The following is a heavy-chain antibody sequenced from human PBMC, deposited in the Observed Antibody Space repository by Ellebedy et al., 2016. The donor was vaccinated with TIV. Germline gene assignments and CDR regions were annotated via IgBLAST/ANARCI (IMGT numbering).Heavy chain of an antibody. Sequence: GGSLRLSCAASGFTFSSYAMSWVRQGPGKGLEWVLGISGSGGSTYYADSVKGRFTISRDNSKNTRYLQMNSLRAEDAAVYYCAKSAYSFGIFDYWGQGTLVTVSS. CDR3: AKSAYSFGIFDY. CDR1: GFTFSSYA. D-gene: IGHD2-21*01. CDR2: ISGSGGST. J-gene: IGHJ4*02. V-gene: IGHV3-23*01.